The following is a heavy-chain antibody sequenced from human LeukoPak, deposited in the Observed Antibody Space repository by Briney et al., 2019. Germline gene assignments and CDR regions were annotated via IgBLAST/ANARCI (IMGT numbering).Heavy chain of an antibody. D-gene: IGHD6-6*01. J-gene: IGHJ3*02. CDR1: GFTFSSYA. CDR2: ISCSGGST. Sequence: GGSLRLSCAASGFTFSSYAMSWLRQAPGKGLEWVSAISCSGGSTYYADSVKGRFTISRDNSKNTLYLQMNSLRAEDTAVYYCAKDLVYSSSVVSRDAFDIWGQGTMVTVSS. CDR3: AKDLVYSSSVVSRDAFDI. V-gene: IGHV3-23*01.